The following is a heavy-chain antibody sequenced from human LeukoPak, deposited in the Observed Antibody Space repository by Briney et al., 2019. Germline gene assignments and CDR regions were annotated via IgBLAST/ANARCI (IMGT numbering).Heavy chain of an antibody. CDR2: IYNSGST. D-gene: IGHD3-10*01. V-gene: IGHV4-59*10. CDR3: ARQTFGVLYFDS. Sequence: PSETLSLTCAVYGGSFSGYYWSWIRQPAGKGLEWMGRIYNSGSTNYNPSLKSRVTISTDMSKNQFSLKLTSVTAADTAVYYCARQTFGVLYFDSWGQGTLAIVSS. CDR1: GGSFSGYY. J-gene: IGHJ4*02.